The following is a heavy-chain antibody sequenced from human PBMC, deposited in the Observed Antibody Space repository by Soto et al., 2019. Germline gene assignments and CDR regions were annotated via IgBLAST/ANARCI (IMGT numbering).Heavy chain of an antibody. CDR1: GFIFSDSW. Sequence: EVQLVESGGGLVQPGGSLRLSCAASGFIFSDSWMSWVRLSPGRGLEWVTNINEDGSQQYYVASVKGRFTISRDNARQSVYLQMNSLRVEDTAVYFCVRGRSTENPWGQGTVVTVSS. V-gene: IGHV3-7*03. J-gene: IGHJ5*02. CDR2: INEDGSQQ. CDR3: VRGRSTENP.